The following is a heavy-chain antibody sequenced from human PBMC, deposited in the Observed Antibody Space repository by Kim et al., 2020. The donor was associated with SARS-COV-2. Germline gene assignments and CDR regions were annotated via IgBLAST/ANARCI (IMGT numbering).Heavy chain of an antibody. CDR3: ARHIEGYDYVWGSYRTFDY. CDR2: IDPSDSYT. V-gene: IGHV5-10-1*01. CDR1: GYSFTSYW. J-gene: IGHJ4*02. Sequence: GESLKISCKGSGYSFTSYWISWVRQMPGKGLEWMGRIDPSDSYTNYSPSFQGHVTISADKSISTAYLQWSSLKASDTAMYYCARHIEGYDYVWGSYRTFDYWGQGTLVTVSS. D-gene: IGHD3-16*02.